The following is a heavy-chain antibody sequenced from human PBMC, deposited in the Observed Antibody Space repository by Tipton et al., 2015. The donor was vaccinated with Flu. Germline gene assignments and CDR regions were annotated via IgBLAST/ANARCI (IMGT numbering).Heavy chain of an antibody. CDR3: ARALVGATTVYFDY. V-gene: IGHV4-38-2*02. Sequence: TLSLTCTVSGSSINSDYYWAWIRQSPGKGLEWIASIHHTGVTYYQPSLRSRLSLSVDRTKNQFSLNLNSVTAADTAVYYCARALVGATTVYFDYWGQGTLVTVSS. CDR1: GSSINSDYY. D-gene: IGHD1-26*01. CDR2: IHHTGVT. J-gene: IGHJ4*02.